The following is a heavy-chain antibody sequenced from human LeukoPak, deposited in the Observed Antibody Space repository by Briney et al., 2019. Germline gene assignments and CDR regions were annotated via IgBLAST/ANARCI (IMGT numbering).Heavy chain of an antibody. V-gene: IGHV3-43*02. CDR1: GFTFDDYA. J-gene: IGHJ4*02. Sequence: PGGPLRLSXAASGFTFDDYAMHWVRQAPGKGLEWVSLISGDGGSTYYADSVKGRFTISRDNSKNSLYLQMNSLRTEDTALYYCAKDIRQQLVQDYWGQGTLVTVSS. D-gene: IGHD6-13*01. CDR3: AKDIRQQLVQDY. CDR2: ISGDGGST.